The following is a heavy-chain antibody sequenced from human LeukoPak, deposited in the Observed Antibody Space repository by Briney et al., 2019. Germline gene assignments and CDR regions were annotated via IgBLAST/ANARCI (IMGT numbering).Heavy chain of an antibody. CDR3: ARESRGFDY. Sequence: GGSLGLSCAAAGFTFSSYAMHWVRQAPGKGLEWVAVISYDGSKKYYADSVKGRFTISRDNSKNTLYLQMNSLRAEDTAVYYCARESRGFDYWGQGTLVTVSS. CDR2: ISYDGSKK. CDR1: GFTFSSYA. J-gene: IGHJ4*02. D-gene: IGHD6-6*01. V-gene: IGHV3-30-3*01.